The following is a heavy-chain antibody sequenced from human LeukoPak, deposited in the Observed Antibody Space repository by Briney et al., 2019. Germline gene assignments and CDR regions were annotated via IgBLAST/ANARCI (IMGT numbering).Heavy chain of an antibody. CDR2: IRYDGSNE. V-gene: IGHV3-30*02. Sequence: GGSLRLSCAASGFTFSSYGMHWVRHAPGKGLEWVAFIRYDGSNENYADSVKGRFTISRDNSKNTLYLQMNSLRAEDRAVYYCAKSSNFWSGYSDSWGQGTLVSVSS. CDR1: GFTFSSYG. D-gene: IGHD3-3*01. CDR3: AKSSNFWSGYSDS. J-gene: IGHJ4*02.